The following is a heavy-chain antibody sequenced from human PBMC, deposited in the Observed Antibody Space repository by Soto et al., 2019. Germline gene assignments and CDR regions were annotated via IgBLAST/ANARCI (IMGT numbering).Heavy chain of an antibody. Sequence: PSETLSLTCTVSGGSVSSGGYYWSWIRQHPGKGLEWIGYIYYSGSTYYNPSLKSRVTISVDTSKNQFSLKLSSVTAADTAVYYCARGRVFWSGYFGYNWCDPWGQGTLVTVSS. D-gene: IGHD3-3*01. V-gene: IGHV4-31*03. CDR1: GGSVSSGGYY. CDR2: IYYSGST. J-gene: IGHJ5*02. CDR3: ARGRVFWSGYFGYNWCDP.